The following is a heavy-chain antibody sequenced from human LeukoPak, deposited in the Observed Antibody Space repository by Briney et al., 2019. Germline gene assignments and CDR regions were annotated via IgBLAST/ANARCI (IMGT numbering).Heavy chain of an antibody. J-gene: IGHJ5*02. Sequence: GGSLRLSCAASGFTFSSYGMSWVRQAPGKGLEWVSAISGSGGSTYYADSVKGRFTISRDNSKNTLYLQMNSLRAEDTAVYYCARDAHANVMNDPMYTQFDPWGQGTLVTVSS. CDR1: GFTFSSYG. V-gene: IGHV3-23*01. CDR3: ARDAHANVMNDPMYTQFDP. D-gene: IGHD1-1*01. CDR2: ISGSGGST.